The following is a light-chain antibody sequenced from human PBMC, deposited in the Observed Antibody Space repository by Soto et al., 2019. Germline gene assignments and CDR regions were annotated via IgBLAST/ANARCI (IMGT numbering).Light chain of an antibody. Sequence: IVMTQSPGTLSVSPGERATLSCRASQSVRSNLAWYQQKPGQAPRLLIYGASTRVTAVPARFSGSEFGTEFTLTISSLQSEDFGVYYCQQYDNWPPTFGQGTKVDIK. CDR3: QQYDNWPPT. J-gene: IGKJ1*01. V-gene: IGKV3-15*01. CDR1: QSVRSN. CDR2: GAS.